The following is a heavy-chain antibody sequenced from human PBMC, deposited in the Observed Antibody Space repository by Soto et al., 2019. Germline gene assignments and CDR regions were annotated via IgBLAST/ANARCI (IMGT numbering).Heavy chain of an antibody. V-gene: IGHV3-64*01. CDR3: ARDLRYCSGGSCYFYYMDV. J-gene: IGHJ6*03. D-gene: IGHD2-15*01. CDR2: ISSNGGST. CDR1: WFTFSSHA. Sequence: GGSLRLPCAASWFTFSSHAMHRVRQAPGKGLEYVSAISSNGGSTYYANSEKGRFTISRDNSKNTLYLQMGSLRAEDMAVYYCARDLRYCSGGSCYFYYMDVWGKGTTVTVSS.